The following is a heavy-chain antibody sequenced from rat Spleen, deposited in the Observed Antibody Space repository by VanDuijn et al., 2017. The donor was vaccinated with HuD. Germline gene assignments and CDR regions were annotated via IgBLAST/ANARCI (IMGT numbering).Heavy chain of an antibody. V-gene: IGHV5S13*01. CDR2: ISTGGGNS. J-gene: IGHJ3*01. CDR1: GFTFSNYG. Sequence: EVQLVESGGGLVQPGRSLKLSCAASGFTFSNYGMAWVCQAPAKGLAWIASISTGGGNSYYRDSVKGRFTISRDNAKNTQYLQMDSLRSEDTATYYCTTGSYPGIRNWFAYWGQGTLVTVSS. CDR3: TTGSYPGIRNWFAY. D-gene: IGHD1-4*01.